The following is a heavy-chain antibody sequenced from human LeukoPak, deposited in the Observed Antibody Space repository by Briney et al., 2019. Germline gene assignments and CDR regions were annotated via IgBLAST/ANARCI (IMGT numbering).Heavy chain of an antibody. CDR2: IYYTGST. D-gene: IGHD4-17*01. J-gene: IGHJ4*02. CDR1: GGSISSYY. V-gene: IGHV4-59*01. CDR3: ARPLQGRTVTLHY. Sequence: PSETLSLTCTVSGGSISSYYWSWIRQPPGKGLEWIGYIYYTGSTNYNPSLKSRVTMSVDTSKNQFSLKLTSLTAADTAVYYCARPLQGRTVTLHYWGQGTLVTVSS.